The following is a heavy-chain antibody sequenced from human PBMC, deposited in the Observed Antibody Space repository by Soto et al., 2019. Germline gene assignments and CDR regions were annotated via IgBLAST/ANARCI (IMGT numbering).Heavy chain of an antibody. CDR3: ATTTTFGVVITGYYAFDI. V-gene: IGHV1-24*01. CDR2: FDPEDGET. D-gene: IGHD3-3*01. J-gene: IGHJ3*02. Sequence: ASVKVSCKVSGYTLTELSMHWVRQAPGKGLEWMGGFDPEDGETIYAQKFQGRVTMTEDTSTDTAYMELSSLRSEDTAVYYCATTTTFGVVITGYYAFDIWGQGTMVTVSS. CDR1: GYTLTELS.